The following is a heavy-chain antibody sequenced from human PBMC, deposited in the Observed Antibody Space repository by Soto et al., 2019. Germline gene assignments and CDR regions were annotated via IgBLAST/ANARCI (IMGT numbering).Heavy chain of an antibody. D-gene: IGHD2-15*01. CDR2: IKSKTDGGTT. J-gene: IGHJ6*03. Sequence: GGSLRLSCAASGFTFSNAWMSWVRQAPGKGLEWVGRIKSKTDGGTTDYAATVECRFTISRDDSKITLYLNMNRMKTEDTAVYYSTTDSGGYCSGGSCYSCNYYYYMDVWGKGTTVTVSS. CDR3: TTDSGGYCSGGSCYSCNYYYYMDV. V-gene: IGHV3-15*01. CDR1: GFTFSNAW.